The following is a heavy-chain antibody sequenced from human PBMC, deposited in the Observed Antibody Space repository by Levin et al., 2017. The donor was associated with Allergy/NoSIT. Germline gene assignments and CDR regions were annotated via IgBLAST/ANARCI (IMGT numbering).Heavy chain of an antibody. D-gene: IGHD3-10*02. CDR2: ISSSSSYI. Sequence: TGGSLRLSCAASGFTFSSYSMNWVRQAPGKGLEWVSSISSSSSYIYYADSVKGRFTISRDNAKNSLYLQMNSLRAEDTAVYYCARDRFNVPDAFDIWGQGTMVTVSS. J-gene: IGHJ3*02. CDR1: GFTFSSYS. V-gene: IGHV3-21*01. CDR3: ARDRFNVPDAFDI.